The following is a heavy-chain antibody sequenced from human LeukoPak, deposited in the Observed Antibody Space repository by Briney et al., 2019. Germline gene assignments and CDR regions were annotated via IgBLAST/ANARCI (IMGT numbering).Heavy chain of an antibody. J-gene: IGHJ5*02. Sequence: SETLSLTCTVSGGSISSYYWSWIRQPPGKGLEWIGYIYYSGSTNYNPSLKSRVTISVDTSKNQFSLKLSSATAADTAVYYCARKGRSGGSPNWFDPWGQGTLVTVSS. CDR3: ARKGRSGGSPNWFDP. CDR1: GGSISSYY. V-gene: IGHV4-59*01. CDR2: IYYSGST. D-gene: IGHD2-15*01.